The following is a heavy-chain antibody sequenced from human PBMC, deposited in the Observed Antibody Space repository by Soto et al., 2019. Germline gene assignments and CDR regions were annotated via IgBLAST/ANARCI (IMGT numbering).Heavy chain of an antibody. Sequence: SETLSLTCTVSGGSVSSGNYYWSWIRQPPGKGLEWIGYLYHTGSTYYNPSLKSRVTISIDRSKNQFSLKLSSVTAADTAVYYCARVPDYWGQGILVTVSS. CDR3: ARVPDY. D-gene: IGHD2-2*01. V-gene: IGHV4-61*01. CDR2: LYHTGST. CDR1: GGSVSSGNYY. J-gene: IGHJ4*02.